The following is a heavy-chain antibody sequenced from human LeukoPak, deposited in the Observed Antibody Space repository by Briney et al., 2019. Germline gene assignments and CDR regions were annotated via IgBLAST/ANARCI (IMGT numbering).Heavy chain of an antibody. J-gene: IGHJ4*02. CDR1: GFTFSTYG. CDR3: ARVVVVPDY. Sequence: GMSLSLSCATSGFTFSTYGMEWVRQAPGKGLEWVAIIFSDGIRKYYADSVKGRFTISRDNAKNSLYLQMNSLRAEDTAVYYCARVVVVPDYWGQGTLVTVSS. D-gene: IGHD2-2*01. CDR2: IFSDGIRK. V-gene: IGHV3-33*03.